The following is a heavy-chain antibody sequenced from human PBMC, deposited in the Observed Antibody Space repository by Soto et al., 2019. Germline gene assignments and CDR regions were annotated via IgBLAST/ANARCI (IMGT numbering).Heavy chain of an antibody. CDR3: AQDIDSWGDFYLHS. CDR1: GFTFSSYA. J-gene: IGHJ4*02. V-gene: IGHV3-23*01. Sequence: EVQLLESGGGLVQPGGSLRLSCAASGFTFSSYAMSWVRQAPGKGLEWVSSISGSGFGTYYADSVKGRFTISRDNPKNALYLQMSSLRAEDTAVYYCAQDIDSWGDFYLHSWGQGTLVTVSS. CDR2: ISGSGFGT. D-gene: IGHD3-3*01.